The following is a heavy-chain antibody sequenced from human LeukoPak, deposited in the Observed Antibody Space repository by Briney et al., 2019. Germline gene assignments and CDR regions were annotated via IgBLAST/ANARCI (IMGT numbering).Heavy chain of an antibody. CDR2: FSYDGTTT. V-gene: IGHV3-30-3*01. Sequence: PGGSLRLSCAASGFTFSSYTMHWVRQAPGKRLEWVAVFSYDGTTTYYADSVKGRFTISRDNAKNTLYLQMNSLTAEDTAVYYCAGGVNWALDYWGQGTLVTVSS. D-gene: IGHD7-27*01. CDR3: AGGVNWALDY. J-gene: IGHJ4*02. CDR1: GFTFSSYT.